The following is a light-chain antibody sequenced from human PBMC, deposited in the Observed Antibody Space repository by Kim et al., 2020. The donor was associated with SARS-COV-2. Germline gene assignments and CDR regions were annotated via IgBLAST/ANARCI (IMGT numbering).Light chain of an antibody. Sequence: SPGERAPLSCGGRQSVSTYLAWYQQRPGQAPRLLIYDASNRATGIPARFSGSGSGTDFTLTISSLEPEDFAVYYCQQRYNWPPLTFGGGTKVDIK. CDR1: QSVSTY. J-gene: IGKJ4*01. CDR2: DAS. V-gene: IGKV3-11*01. CDR3: QQRYNWPPLT.